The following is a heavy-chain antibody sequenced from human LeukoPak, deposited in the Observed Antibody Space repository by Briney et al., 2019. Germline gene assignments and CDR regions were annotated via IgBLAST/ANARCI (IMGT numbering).Heavy chain of an antibody. D-gene: IGHD4/OR15-4a*01. Sequence: PSETLSLTCTVSGGSLSSYYCSWLRQPPGKGLEWIGYIYYSGSTNYNPSLKSRVTISVDTSKNQFSLKLSSVTAADTAVYYCARANHDAFDIWGQGTMVTVSS. CDR2: IYYSGST. CDR1: GGSLSSYY. V-gene: IGHV4-59*08. J-gene: IGHJ3*02. CDR3: ARANHDAFDI.